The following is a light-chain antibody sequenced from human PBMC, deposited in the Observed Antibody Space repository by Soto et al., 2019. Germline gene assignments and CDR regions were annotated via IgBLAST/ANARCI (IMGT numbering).Light chain of an antibody. CDR2: EGS. CDR3: CSYAGSSTFYV. CDR1: SSDVGSYNL. V-gene: IGLV2-23*01. Sequence: QSVLTQPPSASGSPGQSVTLSCTGTSSDVGSYNLVSWYQQHPGKAPKLMIYEGSKRPSGVSNRFSGSKSGNTASLTISGLQAEDAADYYCCSYAGSSTFYVFGTGTKVTVL. J-gene: IGLJ1*01.